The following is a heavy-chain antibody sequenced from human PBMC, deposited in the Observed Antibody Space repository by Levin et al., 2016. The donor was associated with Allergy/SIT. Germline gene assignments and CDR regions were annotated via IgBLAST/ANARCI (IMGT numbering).Heavy chain of an antibody. V-gene: IGHV3-21*01. D-gene: IGHD4-23*01. CDR1: GFTFSSYA. J-gene: IGHJ4*02. CDR3: ARGRTNYGVNWRFDY. CDR2: ISSSSTYI. Sequence: GESLKISCVSSGFTFSSYAMTWVRQAPGKGLEWVSSISSSSTYIDYGDSLMGRFTISRDNAKNSLFLHMSSLTADDTAVYYCARGRTNYGVNWRFDYWGRGALVTVAS.